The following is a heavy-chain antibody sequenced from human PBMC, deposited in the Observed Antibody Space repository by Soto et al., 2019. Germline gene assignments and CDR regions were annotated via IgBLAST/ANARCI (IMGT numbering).Heavy chain of an antibody. V-gene: IGHV2-5*02. CDR1: GFSLSTIGVG. CDR2: IYWDDDK. J-gene: IGHJ5*02. Sequence: QITLKESGPTLVKPTQTLTLTCTFSGFSLSTIGVGVGWIRQPPGKALEWLALIYWDDDKRCRPSLKSRLTITKDTSKNHVVLTMTNMDPVDTATYYCAHSGDVVVGAWFDPWGQGILVTVSS. D-gene: IGHD2-15*01. CDR3: AHSGDVVVGAWFDP.